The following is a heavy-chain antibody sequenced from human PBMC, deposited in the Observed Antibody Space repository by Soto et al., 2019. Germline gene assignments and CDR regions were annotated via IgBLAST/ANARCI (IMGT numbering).Heavy chain of an antibody. CDR2: ISAYNGNT. J-gene: IGHJ6*02. V-gene: IGHV1-18*01. D-gene: IGHD6-13*01. CDR1: GYTFTSYG. CDR3: AKTRKPDASSSWSYYYYGMDV. Sequence: GASVKVSCKASGYTFTSYGISWVRQAPGQGLEWMGWISAYNGNTNYAQKLQGRVTMTTDTSTSTAYMELRSLRSDDTAVYYCAKTRKPDASSSWSYYYYGMDVWGQGTTVTVSS.